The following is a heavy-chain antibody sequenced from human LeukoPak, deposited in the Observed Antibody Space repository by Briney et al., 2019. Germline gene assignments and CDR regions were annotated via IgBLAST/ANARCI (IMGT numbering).Heavy chain of an antibody. D-gene: IGHD5-18*01. CDR2: IWYDGSNK. CDR3: ARVGLSSYGYPFDY. V-gene: IGHV3-33*01. CDR1: GFTFSSYG. Sequence: AGRSLRLSCAASGFTFSSYGMDWVRQAPGKGLEWVADIWYDGSNKYYADSVKGRFTISRDNSKNTLYLQMNSLRAEDTAVYYCARVGLSSYGYPFDYWGQGTLVTVSS. J-gene: IGHJ4*02.